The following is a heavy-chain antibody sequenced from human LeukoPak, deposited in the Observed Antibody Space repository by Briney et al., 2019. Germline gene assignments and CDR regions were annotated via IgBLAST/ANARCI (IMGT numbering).Heavy chain of an antibody. D-gene: IGHD2-2*02. CDR1: AGSISSSSYY. V-gene: IGHV4-39*01. CDR2: IYYSVST. CDR3: ARPCAEGYCSSTSCYSGPWYFDL. J-gene: IGHJ2*01. Sequence: SESSSLTCHVAAGSISSSSYYWGWIRQPPGKGLEWIGSIYYSVSTYDNPSLKMQFYIAVNTSKNQFSLRVSSVTAADTAVYYCARPCAEGYCSSTSCYSGPWYFDLWGRGTLVTVSS.